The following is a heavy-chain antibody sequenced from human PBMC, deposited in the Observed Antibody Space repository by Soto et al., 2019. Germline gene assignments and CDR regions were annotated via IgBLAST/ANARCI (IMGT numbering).Heavy chain of an antibody. Sequence: EVQLVESGGGLVQPGGSLRLSCATSGFTFSNFWMNWVRQGPGKGLEWVANVKQDGVEKNYVDSVKGRFTISRDNTKASLYLQMNSLRAEDTAVYYCVCCTGWLIEYWGQGSLVTVSS. J-gene: IGHJ4*02. CDR3: VCCTGWLIEY. D-gene: IGHD2-8*02. CDR2: VKQDGVEK. V-gene: IGHV3-7*01. CDR1: GFTFSNFW.